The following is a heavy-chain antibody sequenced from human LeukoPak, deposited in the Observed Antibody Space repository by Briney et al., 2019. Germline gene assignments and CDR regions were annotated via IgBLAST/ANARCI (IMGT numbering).Heavy chain of an antibody. CDR2: IYHSGST. V-gene: IGHV4-30-2*01. CDR1: AGSITSGGYS. J-gene: IGHJ4*02. D-gene: IGHD5-12*01. CDR3: ARGPGVATMYFDY. Sequence: SQTLSLTCPVSAGSITSGGYSCTWLRQPPGKGLEWIGHIYHSGSTYYNPSLKSRVTISVDRSKNQFSMKLSSVTAADTAVYYCARGPGVATMYFDYWGQGTLVTVSS.